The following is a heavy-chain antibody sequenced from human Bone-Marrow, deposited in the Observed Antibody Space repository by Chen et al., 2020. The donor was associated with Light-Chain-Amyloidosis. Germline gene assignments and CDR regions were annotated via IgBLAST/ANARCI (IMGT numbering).Heavy chain of an antibody. CDR1: GVSITSGGSY. J-gene: IGHJ2*01. D-gene: IGHD3-10*01. CDR2: IHYSGNT. V-gene: IGHV4-31*03. CDR3: ATEFSTGGKNWNFHL. Sequence: QVQLQESGPGLVQPSETLSLTCSVSGVSITSGGSYWTWIRQRPGKDLEWIGYIHYSGNTLYNPSLKSRLTISRDTSKNQFSLNLSSVTAADTAVYYCATEFSTGGKNWNFHLWGRGTLVTVSS.